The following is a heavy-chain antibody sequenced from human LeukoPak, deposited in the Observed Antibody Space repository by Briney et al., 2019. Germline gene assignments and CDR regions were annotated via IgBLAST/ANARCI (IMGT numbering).Heavy chain of an antibody. CDR3: ARAFWGSGIDF. D-gene: IGHD3-16*01. CDR2: IHYSGST. CDR1: GGSISSYY. V-gene: IGHV4-59*01. Sequence: SETLSLTCTVSGGSISSYYWSWIRQPPGKGLEWIGYIHYSGSTNYNPSLKSRVTISVDTSKNQFSLKLSSVTAADTAVYYCARAFWGSGIDFWGQGTLVTVSS. J-gene: IGHJ4*02.